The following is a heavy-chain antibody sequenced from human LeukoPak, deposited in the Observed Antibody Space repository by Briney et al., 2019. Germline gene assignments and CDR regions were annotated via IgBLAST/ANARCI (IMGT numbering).Heavy chain of an antibody. CDR2: ISYDGSNK. D-gene: IGHD3-22*01. J-gene: IGHJ4*02. CDR3: ARDPYYYDSSGYLLIDY. Sequence: GGSLRLSCAASGFTFSSYAMHWVRQAPGKGLEWVAVISYDGSNKYYADSVKGRFTISRDNSKNTLYLQMNSLRAEDTAVYYCARDPYYYDSSGYLLIDYWGQGTLVTVSS. CDR1: GFTFSSYA. V-gene: IGHV3-30-3*01.